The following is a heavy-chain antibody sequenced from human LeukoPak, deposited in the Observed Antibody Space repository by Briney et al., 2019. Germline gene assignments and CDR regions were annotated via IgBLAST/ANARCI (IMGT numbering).Heavy chain of an antibody. D-gene: IGHD5-18*01. CDR2: INHSGST. CDR1: GGSFSGYY. V-gene: IGHV4-34*01. Sequence: TSETLSLTCAVYGGSFSGYYWSWIRQPPGKGLEWIGEINHSGSTNYNPSLKSRVTISVDKSKNQFSLKLSSVTAADTAVYYCARDGGGRGYSYGYFDYWGQGTLVTVSS. CDR3: ARDGGGRGYSYGYFDY. J-gene: IGHJ4*02.